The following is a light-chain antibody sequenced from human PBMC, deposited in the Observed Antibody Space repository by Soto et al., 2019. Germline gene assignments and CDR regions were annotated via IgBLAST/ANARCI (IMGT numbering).Light chain of an antibody. CDR1: QSVSSR. CDR2: GAS. J-gene: IGKJ5*01. V-gene: IGKV3-11*01. Sequence: EIVFTQSPATLSLSPGERATLSCRASQSVSSRLAWYHKKPGQSPRLLISGASNRASGIPARFSAWGSGTDFNLTISRVDTADFAFYYCQQYFTSTITFGQGTRLEIK. CDR3: QQYFTSTIT.